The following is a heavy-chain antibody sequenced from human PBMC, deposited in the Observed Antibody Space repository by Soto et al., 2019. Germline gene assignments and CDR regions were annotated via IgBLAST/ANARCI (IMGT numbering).Heavy chain of an antibody. D-gene: IGHD2-2*01. V-gene: IGHV3-21*01. J-gene: IGHJ4*02. Sequence: GGSLRLSCAASGFTFSSYSMNWVRQAPGKGLEWVSSISSSSSYIYYADSVKGRFTISRDNAKNSLYLQMNSLRAEDTAVYYCARKYCSSTSCNRDDYWGQGTLVTVSS. CDR1: GFTFSSYS. CDR2: ISSSSSYI. CDR3: ARKYCSSTSCNRDDY.